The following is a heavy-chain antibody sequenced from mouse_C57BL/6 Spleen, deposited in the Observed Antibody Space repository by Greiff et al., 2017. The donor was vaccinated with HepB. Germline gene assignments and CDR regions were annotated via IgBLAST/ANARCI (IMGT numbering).Heavy chain of an antibody. CDR2: ISRGGDYI. CDR3: TRDLKLGSAY. Sequence: EVKVEESGEGLVKPGGSLKLSCAASGFTFSSYAMSWVRQTPEKRLEWVAYISRGGDYIYYADTVKGRFTISRDNARNTLYLQMSSLKSEDTAMYYCTRDLKLGSAYWGQVTLVTVSA. D-gene: IGHD4-1*01. J-gene: IGHJ3*01. CDR1: GFTFSSYA. V-gene: IGHV5-9-1*02.